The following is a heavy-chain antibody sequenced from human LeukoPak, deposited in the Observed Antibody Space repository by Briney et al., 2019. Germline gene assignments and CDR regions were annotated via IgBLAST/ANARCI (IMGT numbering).Heavy chain of an antibody. CDR2: IIYYNGNT. J-gene: IGHJ4*02. V-gene: IGHV1-18*01. Sequence: ASMKLSCKASGYTFTSYGISWVRQAPGQGLEWMGWIIYYNGNTNCAQKLQGRVTMTTDTSTSTAYMELTSLRSDDTAVYYCARVRREQDFDYWGQGTLVTVSS. CDR1: GYTFTSYG. CDR3: ARVRREQDFDY. D-gene: IGHD1-26*01.